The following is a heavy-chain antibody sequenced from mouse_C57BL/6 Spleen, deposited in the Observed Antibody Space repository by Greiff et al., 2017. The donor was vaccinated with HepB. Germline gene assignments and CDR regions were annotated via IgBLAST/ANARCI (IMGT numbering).Heavy chain of an antibody. J-gene: IGHJ4*01. CDR3: ARAETTGSRGDYAMDY. V-gene: IGHV1-54*01. CDR2: INPGSGCT. CDR1: GYAFTNYL. D-gene: IGHD1-1*01. Sequence: QVQLQQSGAELVRPGTSVKVSCKASGYAFTNYLIEWVKQRPGQGLEWIGVINPGSGCTNYNEKFKGKATLTADKSSSPAYRQLSSLTSEDSAVYFCARAETTGSRGDYAMDYWGQGTSVTVSS.